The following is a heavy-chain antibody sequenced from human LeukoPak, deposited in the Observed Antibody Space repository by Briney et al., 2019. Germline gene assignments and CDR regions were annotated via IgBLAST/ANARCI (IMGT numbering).Heavy chain of an antibody. J-gene: IGHJ4*02. CDR1: GGSFSGYY. Sequence: PSETLSLTCAVYGGSFSGYYWSWIRHPPGKGLEWIGEINHSGSTNYNPSLKSRVTISVDTSKNQFSLKLSSVTAADTAVYYCARVSVPQAGWGQGTLVTVSS. CDR3: ARVSVPQAG. CDR2: INHSGST. V-gene: IGHV4-34*01.